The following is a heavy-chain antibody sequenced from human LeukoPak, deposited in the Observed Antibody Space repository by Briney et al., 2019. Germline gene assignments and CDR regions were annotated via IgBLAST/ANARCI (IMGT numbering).Heavy chain of an antibody. Sequence: ASVKVSCKASGGTFSSYAISWVRQAPGQGLEWMGGIIPIFGTANYAQKFQGRVTITADESTSTAYMELSSLRSEDTAVYYCARGLLRYFDWLYRYSYYGMDAWGKGTTVTVSS. CDR1: GGTFSSYA. V-gene: IGHV1-69*01. CDR3: ARGLLRYFDWLYRYSYYGMDA. D-gene: IGHD3-9*01. J-gene: IGHJ6*04. CDR2: IIPIFGTA.